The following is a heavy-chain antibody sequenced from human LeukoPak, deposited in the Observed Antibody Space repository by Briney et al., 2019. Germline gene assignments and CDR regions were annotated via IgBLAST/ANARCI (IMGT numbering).Heavy chain of an antibody. V-gene: IGHV4-59*01. Sequence: PSETLSLTCTVSGGSISSYYWSWIRQPPGKGLEWIGYIYYSGSTNYNPSLKSRVTISVDTSKNQFSLKLSSVTAADTAVYYCARERDSYYDILTGYGRAVWFDPWGQGTLVTVSS. J-gene: IGHJ5*02. CDR2: IYYSGST. D-gene: IGHD3-9*01. CDR3: ARERDSYYDILTGYGRAVWFDP. CDR1: GGSISSYY.